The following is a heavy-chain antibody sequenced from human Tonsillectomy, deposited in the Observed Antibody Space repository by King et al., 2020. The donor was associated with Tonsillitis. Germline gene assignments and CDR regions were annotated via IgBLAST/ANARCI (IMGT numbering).Heavy chain of an antibody. Sequence: QLVQCGGGLVQTGGALRFSCAAADFTLSSYWMTWVRQAPGKGLGWGANIQHGGSGKFYVDSVKGRFTISRDNAKNSLYLQMNSLRAEDTAVYYCVTDFWSGYYDYWGQGILVTVSS. V-gene: IGHV3-7*01. CDR1: DFTLSSYW. CDR3: VTDFWSGYYDY. CDR2: IQHGGSGK. D-gene: IGHD3-3*01. J-gene: IGHJ4*02.